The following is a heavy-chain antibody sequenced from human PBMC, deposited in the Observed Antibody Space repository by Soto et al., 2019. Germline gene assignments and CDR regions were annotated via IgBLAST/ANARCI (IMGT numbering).Heavy chain of an antibody. Sequence: QVQLVQSGAEVKKPGASVKVSCKASGYTYTSYDINWVRQATGQGLEWMGWMNPNSGNTGYAQKFQGRVTMTRNTSISTAYMELCILRSEDTAVYYCARGRTIFGVVNFDYWGQGTLVTVSS. CDR1: GYTYTSYD. V-gene: IGHV1-8*01. CDR3: ARGRTIFGVVNFDY. CDR2: MNPNSGNT. J-gene: IGHJ4*02. D-gene: IGHD3-3*01.